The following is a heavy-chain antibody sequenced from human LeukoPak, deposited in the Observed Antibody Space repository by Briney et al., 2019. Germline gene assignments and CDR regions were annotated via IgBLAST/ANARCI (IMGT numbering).Heavy chain of an antibody. D-gene: IGHD1-1*01. V-gene: IGHV3-33*01. CDR2: IWYDGSNK. CDR3: ARDQERGYSFSFA. CDR1: GFTFSSYG. J-gene: IGHJ4*02. Sequence: GGSLRLSCAASGFTFSSYGMRWVRQAPGKGLEWVALIWYDGSNKYYADSVKGRFTVSRDNSKNTLYLQMNSLRAEDTAVYYCARDQERGYSFSFAWGQGTLVTVSS.